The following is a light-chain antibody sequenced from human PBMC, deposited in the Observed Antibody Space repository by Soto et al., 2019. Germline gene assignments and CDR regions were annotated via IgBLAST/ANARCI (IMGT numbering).Light chain of an antibody. Sequence: QSALTQPASVSGSPGQSITISCTGTSSDVGGYNYVSWYQQHPGKAPKLLIYEVSSRPSGVSNRFSGSKSGNTASLTISGLQAEDEADYYCSSYTSRNPYVFGTGTKVTVL. J-gene: IGLJ1*01. V-gene: IGLV2-14*01. CDR1: SSDVGGYNY. CDR2: EVS. CDR3: SSYTSRNPYV.